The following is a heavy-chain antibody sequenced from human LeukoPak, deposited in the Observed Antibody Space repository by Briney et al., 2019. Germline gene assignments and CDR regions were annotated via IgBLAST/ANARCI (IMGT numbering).Heavy chain of an antibody. CDR3: AGDDYGDPPGAFDI. Sequence: SETLSLTCAVSGYTVSSGYYWGWIGQPPGKGLEWIGSIYHSGSTYYNPSLKSRVTISVDTSKNQFSLKRSSVTAADTAVYYCAGDDYGDPPGAFDIWGQGTMVTVSS. CDR1: GYTVSSGYY. CDR2: IYHSGST. V-gene: IGHV4-38-2*02. J-gene: IGHJ3*02. D-gene: IGHD4-17*01.